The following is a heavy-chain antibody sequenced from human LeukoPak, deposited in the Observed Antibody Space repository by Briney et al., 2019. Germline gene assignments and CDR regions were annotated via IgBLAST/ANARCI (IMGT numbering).Heavy chain of an antibody. D-gene: IGHD3-3*01. J-gene: IGHJ6*02. Sequence: SETLSLTCTVSVGSISSSSYYWGWIRQPPGKGLEWIGSIYYSGSTYYNPSLKSRVTISLATSKNQFSLKLSSVTAADTAVYDCASYYGLYGMDVWGQGTTVTVSS. CDR3: ASYYGLYGMDV. V-gene: IGHV4-39*01. CDR2: IYYSGST. CDR1: VGSISSSSYY.